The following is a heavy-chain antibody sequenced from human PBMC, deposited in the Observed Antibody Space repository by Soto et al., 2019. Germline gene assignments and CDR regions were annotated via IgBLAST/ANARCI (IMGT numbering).Heavy chain of an antibody. CDR3: ARVSSHRSSDILTYYYYGMDV. Sequence: QVQLVQSGAEVKKPGASVKVSCKASGYTFTSYGISWVRQAPGQGREWMGWISAYNGNTNYAQKLQGRVTMTTDTSTSTAYLELRSLRSDDTAVYYCARVSSHRSSDILTYYYYGMDVWGQGTTVTVSS. V-gene: IGHV1-18*01. J-gene: IGHJ6*02. D-gene: IGHD3-9*01. CDR2: ISAYNGNT. CDR1: GYTFTSYG.